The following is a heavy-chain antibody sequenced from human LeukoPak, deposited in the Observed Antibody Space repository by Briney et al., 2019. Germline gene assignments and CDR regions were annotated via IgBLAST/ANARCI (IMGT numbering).Heavy chain of an antibody. CDR2: MNPNSGNT. D-gene: IGHD2-15*01. V-gene: IGHV1-8*01. J-gene: IGHJ3*02. CDR3: AREAGGCSGGSCYRVNAFDI. CDR1: GYTFTSYD. Sequence: ASVKVSCKASGYTFTSYDINWVRQATGQGLEWMGWMNPNSGNTGYAQKFQGRVTMTRNTSISTAYMELSSLRSEDTAVCYCAREAGGCSGGSCYRVNAFDIWGRGTMVTVSS.